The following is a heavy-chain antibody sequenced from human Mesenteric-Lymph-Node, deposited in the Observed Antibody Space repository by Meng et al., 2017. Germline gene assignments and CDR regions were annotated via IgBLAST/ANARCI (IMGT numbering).Heavy chain of an antibody. Sequence: QLQLQESGPGLVKPSETLSLTCTVSGGSISSNGYYWDWVRQPPGKGLEWIGAIYHNGSTSYNPSLQSRVTMFVDTSKNQFSLMLTSVTATDTAVYYCARRRGGSGRDCWGQGTLVTVSS. CDR1: GGSISSNGYY. V-gene: IGHV4-39*01. J-gene: IGHJ4*02. D-gene: IGHD3-10*01. CDR2: IYHNGST. CDR3: ARRRGGSGRDC.